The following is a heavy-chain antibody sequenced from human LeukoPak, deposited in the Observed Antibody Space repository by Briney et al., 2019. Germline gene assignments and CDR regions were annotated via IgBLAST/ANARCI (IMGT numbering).Heavy chain of an antibody. CDR3: ARGAETTVKDFDY. CDR1: GGSFSGYY. D-gene: IGHD4-17*01. CDR2: INHSGST. Sequence: ASETLSLTCAVYGGSFSGYYWSWIRQPPGKGLEWIGEINHSGSTNYNPSLKSRVTISVDTSKNQFSLKLSSVTAAGTAVYYCARGAETTVKDFDYWGQGTLVTVSS. V-gene: IGHV4-34*01. J-gene: IGHJ4*02.